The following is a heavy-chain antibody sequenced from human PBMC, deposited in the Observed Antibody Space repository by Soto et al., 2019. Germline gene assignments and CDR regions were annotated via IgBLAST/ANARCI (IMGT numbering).Heavy chain of an antibody. D-gene: IGHD1-1*01. V-gene: IGHV3-23*01. Sequence: GESLKISCAASGFTFSSYAMSWVRQAPGKGLEWVSAISGSGGSTYYADSVKGRFTISRDNSKNTLYLQMNSLRAEDTAVYYCAKFRGSDWERDAFDIWGQGTMVTVSS. CDR3: AKFRGSDWERDAFDI. J-gene: IGHJ3*02. CDR2: ISGSGGST. CDR1: GFTFSSYA.